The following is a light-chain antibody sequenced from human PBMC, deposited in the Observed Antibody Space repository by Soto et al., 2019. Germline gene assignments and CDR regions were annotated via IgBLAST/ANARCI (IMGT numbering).Light chain of an antibody. CDR1: PSVSSNY. J-gene: IGKJ3*01. CDR2: GAS. CDR3: QQYGSSPLT. Sequence: EIGLTQSPGTLSLSPGERATLSCRASPSVSSNYFAWYQQRPGQGPRLLIYGASTRATGIPDRFSGSGSGTSFTLTISRLAPEEFAVYDCQQYGSSPLTFGPGTKVDIK. V-gene: IGKV3-20*01.